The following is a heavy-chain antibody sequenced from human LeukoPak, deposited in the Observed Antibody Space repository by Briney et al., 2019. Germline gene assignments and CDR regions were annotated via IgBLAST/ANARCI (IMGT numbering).Heavy chain of an antibody. CDR1: GYTFTGYY. CDR2: INPNSGGT. CDR3: AKANKYASPALGYFYTGLDV. D-gene: IGHD2-2*01. Sequence: ASVKVSCKASGYTFTGYYMHWVRQAPGQGLEWMGWINPNSGGTNYAQKFQGRVTMTRDTSISTAYMELSRLRSDDTAEYYCAKANKYASPALGYFYTGLDVWGQGTTVTVSS. V-gene: IGHV1-2*02. J-gene: IGHJ6*02.